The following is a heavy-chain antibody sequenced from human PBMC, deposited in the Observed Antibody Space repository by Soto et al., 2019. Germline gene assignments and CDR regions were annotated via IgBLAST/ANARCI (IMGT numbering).Heavy chain of an antibody. Sequence: PSETLSLTCTVSGDSISGYHWSWIRQPAGEGLQWIGRIYSSGGTNYSPSLKSRVSMSADTSKNQFSLKLSSVTAADTAVYYCAREYSYHFDTWGQGTLVTVSS. D-gene: IGHD5-18*01. J-gene: IGHJ5*02. CDR2: IYSSGGT. V-gene: IGHV4-4*07. CDR1: GDSISGYH. CDR3: AREYSYHFDT.